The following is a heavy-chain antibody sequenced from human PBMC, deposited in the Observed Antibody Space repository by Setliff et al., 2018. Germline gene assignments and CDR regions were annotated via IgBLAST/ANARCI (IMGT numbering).Heavy chain of an antibody. CDR1: GYTFTSYD. V-gene: IGHV1-8*01. D-gene: IGHD7-27*01. J-gene: IGHJ4*02. Sequence: ASVKVSCKASGYTFTSYDINWVRQATGQGLEWMGWMNPNSGNTGYAQKLQGRVTFTRNTSTNTAYMELSSLISEDTAVYFCARGWAALGIIGYWGQGTLVTVSS. CDR2: MNPNSGNT. CDR3: ARGWAALGIIGY.